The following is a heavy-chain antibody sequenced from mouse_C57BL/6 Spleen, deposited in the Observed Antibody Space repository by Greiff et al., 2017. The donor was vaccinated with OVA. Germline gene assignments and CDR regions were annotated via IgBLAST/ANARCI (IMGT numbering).Heavy chain of an antibody. V-gene: IGHV1-61*01. CDR2: IYPSDSET. J-gene: IGHJ3*01. Sequence: QVQLQQPGAELVRPGSSVKLSCKASGYTFTSYWMAWVKQRPGQGLEWIGNIYPSDSETHYNQKFKDKATLTVDKSSSTAYMQLSSLTSEDSAVYYCARRGDYDSFAYWGQGTLVTVSA. CDR3: ARRGDYDSFAY. D-gene: IGHD2-4*01. CDR1: GYTFTSYW.